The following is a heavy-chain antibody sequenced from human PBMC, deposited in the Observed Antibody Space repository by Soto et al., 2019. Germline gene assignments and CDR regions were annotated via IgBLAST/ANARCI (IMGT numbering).Heavy chain of an antibody. V-gene: IGHV4-31*03. J-gene: IGHJ6*03. CDR1: GGSISSGGYY. CDR3: ARVGHVGVMNYMDV. D-gene: IGHD3-16*01. CDR2: IYYSGST. Sequence: QVQLQESGPGLVKPSQTLSLTCTVSGGSISSGGYYWSWIRQHPGKGLEWIGYIYYSGSTYYNPSLKSRVTISVDTSKNQFSLKLSSVTAADTAVYYCARVGHVGVMNYMDVWGKGTTVTVSS.